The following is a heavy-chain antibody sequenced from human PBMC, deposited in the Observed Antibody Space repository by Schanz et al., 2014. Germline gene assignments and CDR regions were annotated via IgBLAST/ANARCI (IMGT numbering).Heavy chain of an antibody. J-gene: IGHJ4*02. CDR2: ISSTSSYI. Sequence: VHLVESGGGLVQPGGSLRLSCIGSGFTFSNYSMNWVRQAPGKGLEWVSSISSTSSYIFYADSVKGRFTISRDNAKNSLYLQMNSLRAEDTAVYYCVPMSIAAHWGQGTLVTVSS. CDR3: VPMSIAAH. V-gene: IGHV3-21*01. D-gene: IGHD6-6*01. CDR1: GFTFSNYS.